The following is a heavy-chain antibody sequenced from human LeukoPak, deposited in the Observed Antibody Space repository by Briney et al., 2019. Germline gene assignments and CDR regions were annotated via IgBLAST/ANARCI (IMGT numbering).Heavy chain of an antibody. Sequence: SETLSLTCTVSGGSIRRSTYYWGWIRQPPGKGLEWIGSIYYSGGTYYNPSLKSRVTISVDTSKNQFSLKLSSVTAAETAVYYCARHDGYNGGNSFFDYWGQGTLVTVSS. CDR1: GGSIRRSTYY. J-gene: IGHJ4*02. CDR2: IYYSGGT. V-gene: IGHV4-39*01. D-gene: IGHD2-15*01. CDR3: ARHDGYNGGNSFFDY.